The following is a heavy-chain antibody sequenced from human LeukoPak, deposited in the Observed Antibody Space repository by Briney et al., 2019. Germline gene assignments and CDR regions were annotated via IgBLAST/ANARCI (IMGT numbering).Heavy chain of an antibody. Sequence: SQTLSLTCVISGDSVSSNSATWNWIRQSPSRGLEWLGRTYYRSKWYNDYVVSMKSRITINPDTSKNQFSLHLNSVTPEDTAVYYCARDPAYSSDWTRNAFDIWGQGTMVTVSS. V-gene: IGHV6-1*01. J-gene: IGHJ3*02. CDR1: GDSVSSNSAT. D-gene: IGHD6-19*01. CDR2: TYYRSKWYN. CDR3: ARDPAYSSDWTRNAFDI.